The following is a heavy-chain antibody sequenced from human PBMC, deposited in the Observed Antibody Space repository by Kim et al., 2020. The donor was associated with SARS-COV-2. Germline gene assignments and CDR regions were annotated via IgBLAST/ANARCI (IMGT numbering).Heavy chain of an antibody. Sequence: RFTISRDNAKNSLYLQMNSLRAEDTAVYYCARDLDYDFWSGRYYYYGMDVWGQGTTVTVSS. D-gene: IGHD3-3*01. CDR3: ARDLDYDFWSGRYYYYGMDV. J-gene: IGHJ6*02. V-gene: IGHV3-11*06.